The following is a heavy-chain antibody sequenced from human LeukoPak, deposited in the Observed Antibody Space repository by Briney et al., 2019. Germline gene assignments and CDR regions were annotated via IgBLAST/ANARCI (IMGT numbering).Heavy chain of an antibody. CDR3: ARQGGSPKFDY. V-gene: IGHV5-10-1*01. CDR1: GYSFTSYW. Sequence: GASLKIFCKGSGYSFTSYWISWVRQMPGKGLEWMGRIDPSDSYTNYSPSFQGHVTISADKSISTAYLQWSSLKASDTAMYYCARQGGSPKFDYWGQGTLVTVSS. D-gene: IGHD3-16*01. CDR2: IDPSDSYT. J-gene: IGHJ4*02.